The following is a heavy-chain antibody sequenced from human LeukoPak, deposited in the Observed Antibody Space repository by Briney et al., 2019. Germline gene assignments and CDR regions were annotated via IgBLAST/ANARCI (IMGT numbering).Heavy chain of an antibody. J-gene: IGHJ4*02. CDR1: GFTFSSYS. CDR2: ISSSSSYI. Sequence: GGSLRLSCAASGFTFSSYSMNWVRQAPGKELEWVSSISSSSSYIYYADSVKGRFTISRDNAKNSLYLQMNSLRAEDTAVYYCVKIGTVSLSADYWGQGTLVTVSS. CDR3: VKIGTVSLSADY. V-gene: IGHV3-21*01.